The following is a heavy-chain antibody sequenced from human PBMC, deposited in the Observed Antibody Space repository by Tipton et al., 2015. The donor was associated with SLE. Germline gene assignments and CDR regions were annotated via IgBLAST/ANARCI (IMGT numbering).Heavy chain of an antibody. Sequence: GSLRLSCVASGFNFRDYAMHWVRQTPGKGLEWVSYINSRGSTMYYADSVNGRFTISRDNAKNSLSLQVNSLRAEDTAVYYCARNHPNFGSADWYFDLWGRGTLVTVSS. CDR1: GFNFRDYA. J-gene: IGHJ2*01. CDR3: ARNHPNFGSADWYFDL. CDR2: INSRGSTM. V-gene: IGHV3-48*03. D-gene: IGHD3-10*01.